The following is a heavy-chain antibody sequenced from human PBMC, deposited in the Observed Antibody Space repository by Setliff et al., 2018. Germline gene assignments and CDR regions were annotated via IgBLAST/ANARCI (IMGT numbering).Heavy chain of an antibody. J-gene: IGHJ5*02. Sequence: PSETLSLTCTVSGGSISGYYWSWIRQPPGKGLEWIGYIFSSGSTNYNPSLKSRVTISVDTSRNQFSLKLSSVTAADTAVYYCARDQGYCGSASCYALLWFDPWGQGTLVTVS. CDR3: ARDQGYCGSASCYALLWFDP. CDR1: GGSISGYY. D-gene: IGHD2-2*01. V-gene: IGHV4-4*08. CDR2: IFSSGST.